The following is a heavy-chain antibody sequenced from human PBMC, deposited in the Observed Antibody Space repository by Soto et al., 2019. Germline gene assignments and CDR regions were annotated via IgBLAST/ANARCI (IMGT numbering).Heavy chain of an antibody. J-gene: IGHJ4*02. D-gene: IGHD1-26*01. CDR1: GGSISSSSYW. CDR2: AYSSGST. CDR3: ANGLGLTTGIDY. V-gene: IGHV4-39*01. Sequence: QLQLQESGPGLVKPSETLSLTCTVSGGSISSSSYWWGWIRQSPAMGLDWIGSAYSSGSTYYSPSLKSRVTISLDTSKNKCSLNLSSVTAADSAVYYCANGLGLTTGIDYWGRGTLVTVSS.